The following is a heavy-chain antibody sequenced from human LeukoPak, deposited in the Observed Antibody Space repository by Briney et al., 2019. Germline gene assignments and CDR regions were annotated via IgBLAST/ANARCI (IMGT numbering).Heavy chain of an antibody. Sequence: SETLSLTCAVYGGSFSGYYWSWIRQPPGKGLEWIGKINHSGSTNYNPSLKSRVTISVDTSKNQFSLKLSSVTAADTAVYYCARGYSYGYYFDYWGQGTLVTVSS. J-gene: IGHJ4*02. CDR1: GGSFSGYY. CDR2: INHSGST. V-gene: IGHV4-34*01. D-gene: IGHD5-18*01. CDR3: ARGYSYGYYFDY.